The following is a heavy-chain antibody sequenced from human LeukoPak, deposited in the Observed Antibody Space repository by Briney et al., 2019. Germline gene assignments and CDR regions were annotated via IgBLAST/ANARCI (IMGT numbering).Heavy chain of an antibody. J-gene: IGHJ4*02. CDR2: IYTSGST. CDR3: AREVSGYSSSWEGAFDY. Sequence: SQTLSLTCTVSGGSISSGSYYWSWIRQPAGKGLEWIGRIYTSGSTNYNPSLKSRVTISVDTSKNQFSLKLSSVTAADTAVYYCAREVSGYSSSWEGAFDYWGQGALVTVSS. V-gene: IGHV4-61*02. D-gene: IGHD6-13*01. CDR1: GGSISSGSYY.